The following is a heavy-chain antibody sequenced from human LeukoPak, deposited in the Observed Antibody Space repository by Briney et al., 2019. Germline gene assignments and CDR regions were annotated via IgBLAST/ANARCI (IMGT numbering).Heavy chain of an antibody. CDR1: GLNFRNYA. V-gene: IGHV3-23*01. CDR2: SSGGDGRT. J-gene: IGHJ4*02. D-gene: IGHD3-22*01. Sequence: GGSLRLSCVASGLNFRNYAMSWVRQAPGKGLEWVSASSGGDGRTYYADSVKGWFTISRDNSKNTLFLQMDSLKDEDTAVYYCARGSGYFLDFDYWGQGTLVRVSS. CDR3: ARGSGYFLDFDY.